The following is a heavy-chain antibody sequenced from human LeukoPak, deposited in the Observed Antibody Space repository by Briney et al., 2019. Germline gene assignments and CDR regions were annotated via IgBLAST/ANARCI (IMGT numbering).Heavy chain of an antibody. CDR2: IYSGGST. CDR3: ARFPVVGATTLYYFDY. V-gene: IGHV3-53*01. Sequence: AGSLRLSCAASGFTVSSNYMNWVRQAPGKGLEWVSVIYSGGSTYYADSVKGRFTISRDNSNNTLYLQMNSLRAEDTAVYYCARFPVVGATTLYYFDYWGQGTLVTVSS. D-gene: IGHD1-26*01. J-gene: IGHJ4*02. CDR1: GFTVSSNY.